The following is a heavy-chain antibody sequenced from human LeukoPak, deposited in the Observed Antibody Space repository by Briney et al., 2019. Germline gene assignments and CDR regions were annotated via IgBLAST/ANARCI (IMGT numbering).Heavy chain of an antibody. J-gene: IGHJ5*02. CDR1: GYTFTSYD. D-gene: IGHD3-22*01. V-gene: IGHV1-8*03. Sequence: GASVKVSCKASGYTFTSYDINWVRQATGQGLEWMGWMNPNSGNTGYAQKFQGRVTITRNTSISTAYMELSSLRSEDTAVYYCARGVMVVVGLRWFDPWGQGTLVTVSS. CDR2: MNPNSGNT. CDR3: ARGVMVVVGLRWFDP.